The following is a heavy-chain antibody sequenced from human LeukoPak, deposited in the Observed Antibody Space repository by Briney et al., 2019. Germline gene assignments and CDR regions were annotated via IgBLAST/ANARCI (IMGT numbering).Heavy chain of an antibody. Sequence: GGSLRLSCAASGFTFSSYWMYWVRQAPGKGLVWVSRINSDGSYTNYADSVKGRFTFSRDNAKNTLYLQMNSLRAEDTAVYYCARGPTGAVDCWGQGTLVTVSS. J-gene: IGHJ4*02. CDR2: INSDGSYT. D-gene: IGHD1-1*01. V-gene: IGHV3-74*01. CDR1: GFTFSSYW. CDR3: ARGPTGAVDC.